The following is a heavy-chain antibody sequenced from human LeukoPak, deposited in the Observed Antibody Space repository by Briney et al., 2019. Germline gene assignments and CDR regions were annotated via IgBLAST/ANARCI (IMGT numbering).Heavy chain of an antibody. V-gene: IGHV3-23*01. CDR3: ARDYRYDYVWGSYPYTGYFDY. J-gene: IGHJ4*02. D-gene: IGHD3-16*02. Sequence: PGGSLRLSCAASGFTFDDYAMHWVRQAPGKGLEWVSAVGSSGATYYADSVKGRFTISRDNSKNTLYLQMNSLRAEDTAVYYCARDYRYDYVWGSYPYTGYFDYWGQGTLVTVSS. CDR2: VGSSGAT. CDR1: GFTFDDYA.